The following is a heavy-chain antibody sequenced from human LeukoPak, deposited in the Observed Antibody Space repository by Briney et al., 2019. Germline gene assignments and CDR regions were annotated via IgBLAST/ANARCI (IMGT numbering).Heavy chain of an antibody. Sequence: ASVKVSCKVSGYTLTELSMHWVRQAPGKGLEWMEGFDPEDGETIYAQKFQGRVTMTEDTSTDTAYMELSSLRSEDTAVYYCATGGRGSGSYYFDYWGQGTLVTVSS. CDR2: FDPEDGET. J-gene: IGHJ4*02. V-gene: IGHV1-24*01. CDR1: GYTLTELS. CDR3: ATGGRGSGSYYFDY. D-gene: IGHD3-10*01.